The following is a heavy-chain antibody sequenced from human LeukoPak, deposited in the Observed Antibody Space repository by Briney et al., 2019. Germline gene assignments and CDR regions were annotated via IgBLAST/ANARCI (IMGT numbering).Heavy chain of an antibody. CDR1: GYTFTSYD. CDR3: ARRLRKYNWFDP. J-gene: IGHJ5*02. D-gene: IGHD5-12*01. Sequence: ASVKVSCKASGYTFTSYDINLVRQATGQGLEWMGWMNPNSGNTGYAQKFQGRVTMTRNTSISTAYMELSSLRSEDTAVYYCARRLRKYNWFDPWGQGTLVTVSS. V-gene: IGHV1-8*01. CDR2: MNPNSGNT.